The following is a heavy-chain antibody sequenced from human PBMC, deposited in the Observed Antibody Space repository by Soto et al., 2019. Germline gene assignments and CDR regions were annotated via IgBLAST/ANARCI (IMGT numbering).Heavy chain of an antibody. CDR3: ARCSSTTGSLYYYYYYMDV. J-gene: IGHJ6*03. CDR1: GGSFSGYY. D-gene: IGHD4-17*01. Sequence: SETLSLTCAVYGGSFSGYYWSWIRQPPGKGLEWIGEINHSGSTNYNPSLKSRGTISVDTSKNQFALKLSSVTAADTAVYYCARCSSTTGSLYYYYYYMDVWGKGTTVTVSS. V-gene: IGHV4-34*01. CDR2: INHSGST.